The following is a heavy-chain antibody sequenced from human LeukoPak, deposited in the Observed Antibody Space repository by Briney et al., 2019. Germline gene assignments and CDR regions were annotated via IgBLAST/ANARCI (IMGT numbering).Heavy chain of an antibody. Sequence: PGGSLRLSCAASGFTFSSYEMNWVRQAPGKVLEWVSYISSRDSTIYYADSVKGRFTISRDNAKNSLYLQMNSLRAVDTAVYYCARRSGIAVAGAFDYWGQGTLVTVSS. CDR2: ISSRDSTI. J-gene: IGHJ4*02. D-gene: IGHD6-19*01. CDR3: ARRSGIAVAGAFDY. V-gene: IGHV3-48*03. CDR1: GFTFSSYE.